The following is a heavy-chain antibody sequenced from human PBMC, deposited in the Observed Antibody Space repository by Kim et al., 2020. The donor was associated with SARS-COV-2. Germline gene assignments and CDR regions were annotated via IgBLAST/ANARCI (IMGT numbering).Heavy chain of an antibody. Sequence: SQKFQGRVTITRDTSASTAYMELSSLRSEDTAVYYCAGGIAAAGRFWVDYWGQGTLVTVSS. CDR3: AGGIAAAGRFWVDY. D-gene: IGHD6-13*01. V-gene: IGHV1-3*01. J-gene: IGHJ4*02.